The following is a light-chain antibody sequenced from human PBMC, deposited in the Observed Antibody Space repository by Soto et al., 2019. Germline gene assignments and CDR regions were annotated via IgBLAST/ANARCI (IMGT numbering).Light chain of an antibody. J-gene: IGKJ1*01. CDR1: QSVSSY. CDR2: GAS. Sequence: ELAQSPVTRSLYPGERETPSCRASQSVSSYLAWYQQKPGQAPRLLIYGASNRATGIPDRFSGSGSGTDFTLTISRLEPEDFAVYYCQQYGSSGTFGQGTKVDI. V-gene: IGKV3-20*01. CDR3: QQYGSSGT.